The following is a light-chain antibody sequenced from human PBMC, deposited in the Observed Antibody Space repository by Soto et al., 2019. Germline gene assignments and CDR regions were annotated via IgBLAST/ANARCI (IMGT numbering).Light chain of an antibody. CDR1: QSINIW. CDR3: QQYNSYWT. CDR2: KAS. V-gene: IGKV1-5*03. J-gene: IGKJ1*01. Sequence: IEMTQSPSTLSASVGDRVTISCRASQSINIWLAWYQQKPGRAPKLLIYKASKLENGVPSRFSGSGSGTEFTLTISSLQPDDFATYYCQQYNSYWTFGQGTKVDIK.